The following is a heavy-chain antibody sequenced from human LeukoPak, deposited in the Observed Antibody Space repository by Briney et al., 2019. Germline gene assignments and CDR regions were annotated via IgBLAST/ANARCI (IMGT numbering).Heavy chain of an antibody. CDR1: GFTVSSNY. V-gene: IGHV3-53*01. J-gene: IGHJ4*02. D-gene: IGHD3-22*01. CDR3: ALTGTMIPIDY. Sequence: PGGSLRLSCAASGFTVSSNYMSWVRQAPGKGLEWVSVIYSGGSTYYADSVKGRFTISRDNSKNTLYLQMNSLRAEDTAVYYCALTGTMIPIDYWGQGTLVTVSS. CDR2: IYSGGST.